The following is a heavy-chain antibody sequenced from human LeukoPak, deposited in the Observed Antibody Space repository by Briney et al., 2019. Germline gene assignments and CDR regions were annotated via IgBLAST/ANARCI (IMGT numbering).Heavy chain of an antibody. CDR2: ISSSSTI. V-gene: IGHV3-48*04. Sequence: GGSLRLSCAASGFTFSSYSMNWVRQAPGKGLEWVSYISSSSTIYYADSEKGRFTISRDNAKNSLYLQMNSLRAEDTAVYYCARENLRRYFDYWGQGTLVTVSS. CDR3: ARENLRRYFDY. J-gene: IGHJ4*02. CDR1: GFTFSSYS.